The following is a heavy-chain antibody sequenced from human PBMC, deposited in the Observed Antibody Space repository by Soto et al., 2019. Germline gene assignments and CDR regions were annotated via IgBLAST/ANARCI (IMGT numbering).Heavy chain of an antibody. CDR3: ARDPHYDILTGYYYGMDV. Sequence: EVQLVESGGGLVKPGGSLRLSCAASGFTFSSYSMNWVRQAPGKGLEWVSSISSSSSYIYYADSVKGRFTISRDNAKNSRYLQMNSLRAEDTAVYYCARDPHYDILTGYYYGMDVWGQGTTVTVSS. V-gene: IGHV3-21*01. CDR1: GFTFSSYS. J-gene: IGHJ6*02. CDR2: ISSSSSYI. D-gene: IGHD3-9*01.